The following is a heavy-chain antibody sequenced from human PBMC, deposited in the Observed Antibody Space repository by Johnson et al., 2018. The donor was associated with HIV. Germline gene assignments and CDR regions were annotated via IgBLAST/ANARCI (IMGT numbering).Heavy chain of an antibody. J-gene: IGHJ3*02. D-gene: IGHD3-10*01. CDR1: GFSFSSYG. Sequence: QMLLVESGGGLVQPGGSLRLSCAASGFSFSSYGMHWVRQAPGKGLEWVAGISYDGRRKHYADSVKGRFTISRDNSRDTLSLQMNSLRVEDTALYYCARDRLLWFRELWPHDAFDIWGQGTMVTVSS. CDR3: ARDRLLWFRELWPHDAFDI. V-gene: IGHV3-30*03. CDR2: ISYDGRRK.